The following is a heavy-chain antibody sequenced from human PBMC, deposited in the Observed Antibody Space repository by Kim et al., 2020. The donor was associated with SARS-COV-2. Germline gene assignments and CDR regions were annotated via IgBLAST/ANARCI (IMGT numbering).Heavy chain of an antibody. CDR3: ARGGAFGSGSYYNVHRSFDYYYGMDV. J-gene: IGHJ6*02. CDR2: IYYSGST. CDR1: GGSVSSGSYY. D-gene: IGHD3-10*01. V-gene: IGHV4-61*01. Sequence: SETLSLTCTVSGGSVSSGSYYWSWIRQPPGKGLEWIGYIYYSGSTNYNPSLKSRVTISVDTSKNQFSLKLSSVTAADTAVYYCARGGAFGSGSYYNVHRSFDYYYGMDVWGQGTTVTVSS.